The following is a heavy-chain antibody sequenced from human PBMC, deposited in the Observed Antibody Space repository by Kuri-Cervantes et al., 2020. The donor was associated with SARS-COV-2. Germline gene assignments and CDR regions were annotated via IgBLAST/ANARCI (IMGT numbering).Heavy chain of an antibody. CDR1: GGSISSSSYY. CDR2: IYYSGST. V-gene: IGHV4-39*01. J-gene: IGHJ4*02. D-gene: IGHD6-13*01. Sequence: SETLSLTCTVSGGSISSSSYYWGWIRQPPGKGLEWIESIYYSGSTYYNPSLKSRVTISVDTSKNQFSLKLSSVTAADTAVYYCARVIAAAGREGYWGQGTLVTVSS. CDR3: ARVIAAAGREGY.